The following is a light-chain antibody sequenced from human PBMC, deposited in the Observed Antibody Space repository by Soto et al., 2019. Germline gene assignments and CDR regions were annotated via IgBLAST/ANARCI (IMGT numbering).Light chain of an antibody. J-gene: IGKJ4*01. CDR2: GAS. V-gene: IGKV3-15*01. CDR3: QQYKNWLALT. CDR1: QRMSSN. Sequence: EIVMTQSPATLSVSPGERATLSCRASQRMSSNLAWYQQKPGQAPRLLIYGASTRATGIPARFSGSGSGTEFTLTISSLQSEDSAVYYCQQYKNWLALTFGGGPKVEIK.